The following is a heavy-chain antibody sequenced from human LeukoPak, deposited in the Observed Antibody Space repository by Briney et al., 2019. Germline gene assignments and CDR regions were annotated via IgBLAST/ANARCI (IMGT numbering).Heavy chain of an antibody. J-gene: IGHJ4*02. D-gene: IGHD5-24*01. Sequence: GGSLRLSCAASGFTFSSYAMSWVRQAPGKGQEWVSAISGSGGSTYYADSVKGRFTISRDNSKNTLYLQMNSLRAEDTAVYYCAKDARDGYNPILYFDYWGQGTLVTVSS. CDR1: GFTFSSYA. CDR2: ISGSGGST. V-gene: IGHV3-23*01. CDR3: AKDARDGYNPILYFDY.